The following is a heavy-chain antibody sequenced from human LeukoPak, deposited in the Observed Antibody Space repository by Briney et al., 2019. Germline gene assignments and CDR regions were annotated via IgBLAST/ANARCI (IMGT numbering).Heavy chain of an antibody. CDR1: GGSISNYY. Sequence: SETLSLTCNVSGGSISNYYWSWIRQPPGKGLEWIAYMYYDGGTNYNPSLKGRVTISLDTSKNQFSLRLKSVTAADTAAYYCARHVGSPSGYYFHMDVWGRGTTVTVSS. J-gene: IGHJ6*03. D-gene: IGHD3-22*01. V-gene: IGHV4-59*08. CDR2: MYYDGGT. CDR3: ARHVGSPSGYYFHMDV.